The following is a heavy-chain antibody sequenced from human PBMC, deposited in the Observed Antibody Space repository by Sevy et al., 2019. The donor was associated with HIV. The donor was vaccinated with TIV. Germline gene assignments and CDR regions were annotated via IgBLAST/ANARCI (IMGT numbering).Heavy chain of an antibody. D-gene: IGHD3-22*01. V-gene: IGHV3-23*01. J-gene: IGHJ3*02. CDR3: AKDIVILVGDAFDI. CDR1: GFTFSNYA. CDR2: ISGSGSGSGT. Sequence: GGSLRLSCTASGFTFSNYAMNWVRQAPGKGLEWVSGISGSGSGSGTYYADSVKGRLTVSRDNSKNTLYLQMNSLRAEDTAVYYCAKDIVILVGDAFDIWGQGTMVTVSS.